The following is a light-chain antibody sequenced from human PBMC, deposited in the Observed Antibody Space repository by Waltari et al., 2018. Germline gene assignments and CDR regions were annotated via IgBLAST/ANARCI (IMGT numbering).Light chain of an antibody. CDR3: SSYTSNNAV. CDR1: SNAVGIHTF. Sequence: QSALTQPASASGSPGQSITVSCTGISNAVGIHTFVSWYQHHPGKAPKVVIYDVSYRPSGVSDRFSGSKSGNTASLTISGLQAEDEADYYCSSYTSNNAVFGGGTKLTVL. V-gene: IGLV2-14*03. CDR2: DVS. J-gene: IGLJ3*02.